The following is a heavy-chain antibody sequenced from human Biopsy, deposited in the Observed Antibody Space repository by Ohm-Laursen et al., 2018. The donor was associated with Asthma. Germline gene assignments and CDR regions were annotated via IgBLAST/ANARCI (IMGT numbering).Heavy chain of an antibody. D-gene: IGHD6-19*01. CDR3: AKAFLGGVSVANYFDS. Sequence: SLRLSCAASGLNFEDYVMTWVRQAPGKGLEWVSGISWNSATVAYADSVKGRFTISRDNAKNSLYLQMNSLRPDDMALYYCAKAFLGGVSVANYFDSWGQGTLVTVSS. J-gene: IGHJ4*02. CDR1: GLNFEDYV. V-gene: IGHV3-9*03. CDR2: ISWNSATV.